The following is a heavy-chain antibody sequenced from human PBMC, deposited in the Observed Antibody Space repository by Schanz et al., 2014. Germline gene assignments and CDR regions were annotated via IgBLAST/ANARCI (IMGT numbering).Heavy chain of an antibody. V-gene: IGHV1-18*01. CDR3: ARDRDQWDGNYLDY. Sequence: QVQLVQSGGEVKTPGASVKVSCKASGYTFTRSVISWVRQAPGQGLEWMGWIGGSDGNTNFAQKFQGRVTMTTDTSTSTVYMELRSLTSDASAVYYCARDRDQWDGNYLDYWGQGPLVTVSS. D-gene: IGHD1-26*01. CDR1: GYTFTRSV. J-gene: IGHJ4*02. CDR2: IGGSDGNT.